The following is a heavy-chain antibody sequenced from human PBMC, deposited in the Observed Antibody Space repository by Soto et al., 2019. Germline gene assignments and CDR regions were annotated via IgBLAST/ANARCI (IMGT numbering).Heavy chain of an antibody. J-gene: IGHJ6*03. CDR1: GGSITSNY. Sequence: SETLSHTCSVSGGSITSNYWSWIRQPPGKGLEWIGYIHYSGSTNYNPSLKSRVTISVDTSRNQFSLKLTSVTAADTAVYYCAGSPYYYYMDVWGKGTTVTVSS. CDR3: AGSPYYYYMDV. CDR2: IHYSGST. V-gene: IGHV4-59*01.